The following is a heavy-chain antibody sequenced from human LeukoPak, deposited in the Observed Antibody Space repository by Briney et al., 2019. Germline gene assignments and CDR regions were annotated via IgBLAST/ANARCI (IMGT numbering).Heavy chain of an antibody. D-gene: IGHD3-3*01. V-gene: IGHV4-38-2*02. Sequence: KPSETLSLTCTVSGYSISSGYYWGWIRQPPGKGLEWIGSIYHSGSTYYNPSLKSRVTISVDTSKNQFSLKLSSVTAADTAVYYCARDLVYYDFWSGYYTLDYWGRGTLVTVSS. CDR2: IYHSGST. CDR1: GYSISSGYY. CDR3: ARDLVYYDFWSGYYTLDY. J-gene: IGHJ4*02.